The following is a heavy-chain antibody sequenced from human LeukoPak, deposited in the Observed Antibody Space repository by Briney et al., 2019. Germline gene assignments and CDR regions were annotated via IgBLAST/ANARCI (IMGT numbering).Heavy chain of an antibody. V-gene: IGHV4-39*07. CDR2: IHYSGST. CDR1: GVSISSSSYF. CDR3: ARVSEMKDAFDI. D-gene: IGHD1-14*01. J-gene: IGHJ3*02. Sequence: SEALSLTCTVSGVSISSSSYFWVWIRQPPGKGLEWIGSIHYSGSTYYNPSLKSRVTISVDTSKTQLSLKLSSVTAADTAVYYCARVSEMKDAFDIWGQGTMVTVSS.